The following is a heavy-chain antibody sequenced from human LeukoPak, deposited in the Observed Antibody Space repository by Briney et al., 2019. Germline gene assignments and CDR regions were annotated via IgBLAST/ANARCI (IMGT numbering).Heavy chain of an antibody. J-gene: IGHJ3*02. CDR3: ARDYCSGGSCWRDAFDI. D-gene: IGHD2-15*01. Sequence: ASVKVSCKASGYTFTSHGISWVRQAPGQGLEWMGWISAYNGNTNYAQKLQGRVTMTTDTSTSTAYMELRSLRSDDTAVYYCARDYCSGGSCWRDAFDIWGQGTMVTVSS. V-gene: IGHV1-18*01. CDR1: GYTFTSHG. CDR2: ISAYNGNT.